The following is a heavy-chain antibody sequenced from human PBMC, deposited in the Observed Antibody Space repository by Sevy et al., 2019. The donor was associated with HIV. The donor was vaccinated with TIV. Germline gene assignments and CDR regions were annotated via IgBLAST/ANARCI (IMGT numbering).Heavy chain of an antibody. J-gene: IGHJ6*02. CDR2: MSYNENKK. V-gene: IGHV3-30*04. CDR3: AREGVLIGRAIVSYRMDV. CDR1: GFSFSRYP. D-gene: IGHD3-16*02. Sequence: GGSLRLSCAASGFSFSRYPMHWVRQAPGKGLEWVAVMSYNENKKYNGDSVKGRFTISRDHSKNKLFLQINSLGVDDTAVYYCAREGVLIGRAIVSYRMDVWSQGTKVTVSS.